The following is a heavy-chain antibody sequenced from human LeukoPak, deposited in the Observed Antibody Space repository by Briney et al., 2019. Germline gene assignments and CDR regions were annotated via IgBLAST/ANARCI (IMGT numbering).Heavy chain of an antibody. CDR1: GGTFSSYA. J-gene: IGHJ6*03. Sequence: ASVKVSCKASGGTFSSYAISWVRQAPGQGLEWMGGIIPIFGTANYAQKFQGRVTITADKSTSTAYMELSSLRSEDTAVYYCARGRYFDWPYYYYYMDVWGKGTTVTVSS. V-gene: IGHV1-69*06. CDR2: IIPIFGTA. D-gene: IGHD3-9*01. CDR3: ARGRYFDWPYYYYYMDV.